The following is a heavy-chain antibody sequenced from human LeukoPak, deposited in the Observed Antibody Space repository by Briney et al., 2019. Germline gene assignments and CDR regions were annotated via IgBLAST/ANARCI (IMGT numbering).Heavy chain of an antibody. J-gene: IGHJ4*02. Sequence: PSETLSLTCTVSGGSISSYYWSWIRQPPGKGLEWIGYIYYSGSTNYNPSLKSRVTISVDTSKNQFSLKLSSVTAADTAVYYCARAGWFGESLIDYWGQGTLVTVSS. D-gene: IGHD3-10*01. CDR3: ARAGWFGESLIDY. V-gene: IGHV4-59*01. CDR2: IYYSGST. CDR1: GGSISSYY.